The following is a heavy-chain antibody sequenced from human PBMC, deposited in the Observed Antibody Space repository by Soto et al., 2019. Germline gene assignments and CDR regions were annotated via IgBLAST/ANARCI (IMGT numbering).Heavy chain of an antibody. D-gene: IGHD6-19*01. V-gene: IGHV3-30*18. J-gene: IGHJ4*02. CDR1: GFTFSDYA. Sequence: PGGSLRLSCAASGFTFSDYAMHWVRQAPGKGLEWVAVVFHDGRNTHYADSVKGRFTISRDSSKNTDALEMTSLRAEDTAVYYCAKGGRQWLVTSDFNYWGQGALVTVSS. CDR2: VFHDGRNT. CDR3: AKGGRQWLVTSDFNY.